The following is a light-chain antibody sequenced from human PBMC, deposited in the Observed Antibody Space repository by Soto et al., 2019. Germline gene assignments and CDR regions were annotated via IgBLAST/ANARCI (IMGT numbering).Light chain of an antibody. Sequence: QSALTQPPSAPGSPGQSVTISCTGTSSDVGGYNHVSWYQQHPGKVPKVMINEVSKRASGVPDRFSGSKSGNTASLTVSGLQAEDEADYYCSSYTGSNTVIFGGGTKLTVL. CDR3: SSYTGSNTVI. J-gene: IGLJ2*01. CDR2: EVS. V-gene: IGLV2-8*01. CDR1: SSDVGGYNH.